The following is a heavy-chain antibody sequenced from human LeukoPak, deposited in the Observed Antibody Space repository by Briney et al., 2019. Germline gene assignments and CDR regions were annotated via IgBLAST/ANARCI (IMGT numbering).Heavy chain of an antibody. J-gene: IGHJ4*02. CDR1: GFTFAKHA. CDR2: ISSDGRNT. D-gene: IGHD6-13*01. Sequence: GGSLRLSCAASGFTFAKHAMDWVRQAPGKGLEWVAVISSDGRNTYYADSVRGRFTISRDNSRNIVFLQMNSLRIDDTALYYRARVEGAAAGSGLDFDLWGQGTLVTVSS. CDR3: ARVEGAAAGSGLDFDL. V-gene: IGHV3-30*04.